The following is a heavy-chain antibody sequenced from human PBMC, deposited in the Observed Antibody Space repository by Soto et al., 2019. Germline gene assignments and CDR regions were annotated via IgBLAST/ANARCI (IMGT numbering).Heavy chain of an antibody. V-gene: IGHV1-69*13. J-gene: IGHJ5*02. CDR1: GGTFSSYA. CDR2: IIPIFGTA. Sequence: SVKVSCKASGGTFSSYAISWVRQAPGQGLEWMGGIIPIFGTANYAQKFQGRVTITADESTSTAYMELSSLRSEDTAVYYCARDGGNSIVWFDPWGQGTLVTSPQ. D-gene: IGHD2-21*02. CDR3: ARDGGNSIVWFDP.